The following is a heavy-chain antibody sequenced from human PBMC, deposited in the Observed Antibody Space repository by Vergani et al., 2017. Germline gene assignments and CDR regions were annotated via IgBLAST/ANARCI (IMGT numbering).Heavy chain of an antibody. CDR2: IIPILGIA. D-gene: IGHD3-10*01. CDR1: GYTFTRHY. Sequence: QVQLVQSGAEVKKSGASVKVSCKASGYTFTRHYMHWVRQAPGQGLEWMGRIIPILGIANYAQKFQGRVTMTTDTSTSTAYMELRSLRSDDTAVYYCARDRPYGSGSYYSPEYFQHWGQGTLVTVSS. J-gene: IGHJ1*01. V-gene: IGHV1-46*01. CDR3: ARDRPYGSGSYYSPEYFQH.